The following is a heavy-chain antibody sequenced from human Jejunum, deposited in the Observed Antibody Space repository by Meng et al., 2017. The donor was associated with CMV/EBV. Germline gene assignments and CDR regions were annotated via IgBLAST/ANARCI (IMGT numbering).Heavy chain of an antibody. CDR2: IKNKANSYIT. CDR1: GFTVSDHP. V-gene: IGHV3-72*01. Sequence: ASGFTVSDHPMDWVRQAPGKGLEWVGRIKNKANSYITEYAASVRGRFTISRDDSKNSRYLQMNSLKTEDTAVYYCGRDSMKGGGFDCWGQGILVTVSS. J-gene: IGHJ4*02. CDR3: GRDSMKGGGFDC. D-gene: IGHD3-10*01.